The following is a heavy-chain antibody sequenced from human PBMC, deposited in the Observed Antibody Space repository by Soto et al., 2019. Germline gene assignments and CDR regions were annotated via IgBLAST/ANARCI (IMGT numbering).Heavy chain of an antibody. Sequence: QVQLVESGGGVVQPGRSLRLSCAASGFTFSSYAMHWVRQAPGKGLEWVAVISYDGSNKYYADSVKGRFTISRDNSKNTLYLQMNSLRAEDTAVYYCARDRTNCTNGVCYHYFDYWGQGTLVTVSS. J-gene: IGHJ4*02. CDR2: ISYDGSNK. CDR1: GFTFSSYA. V-gene: IGHV3-30-3*01. CDR3: ARDRTNCTNGVCYHYFDY. D-gene: IGHD2-8*01.